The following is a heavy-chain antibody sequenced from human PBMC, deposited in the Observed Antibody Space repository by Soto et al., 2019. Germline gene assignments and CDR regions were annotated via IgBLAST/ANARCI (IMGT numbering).Heavy chain of an antibody. CDR3: ARKGWRFGVVPRGGLAP. J-gene: IGHJ5*02. V-gene: IGHV4-59*12. Sequence: SETLSLTCTVSGGSMRNYFWTWIRQPPGKGLEWIGYIHYSGTTSFFPSYNPSLRSRVTISEDTSKNQFSLRLTSVTAADTAVYYCARKGWRFGVVPRGGLAPWGQGSLVTVSS. CDR2: IHYSGTT. CDR1: GGSMRNYF. D-gene: IGHD3-3*01.